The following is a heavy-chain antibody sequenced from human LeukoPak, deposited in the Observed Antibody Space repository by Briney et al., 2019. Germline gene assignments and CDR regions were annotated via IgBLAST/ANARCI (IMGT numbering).Heavy chain of an antibody. V-gene: IGHV1-18*01. D-gene: IGHD5-18*01. J-gene: IGHJ5*02. CDR1: GYTFTSYG. Sequence: ASVKVSCKASGYTFTSYGIRWVRQAPGQGLEWMGWVSAYNGNTNYAQKLQGRVTMTTDTSSSTAYMELRSLRSDDTAVYYCARARYNNWFDPWGQGTLVTVSS. CDR2: VSAYNGNT. CDR3: ARARYNNWFDP.